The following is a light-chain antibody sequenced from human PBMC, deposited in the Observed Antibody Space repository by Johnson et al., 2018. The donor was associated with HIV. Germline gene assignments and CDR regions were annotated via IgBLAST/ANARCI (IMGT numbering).Light chain of an antibody. CDR3: GTWDSSLSANV. CDR1: SSNIGNNY. CDR2: DNN. J-gene: IGLJ1*01. Sequence: QSVLTQPPSVSAAPGQTVTISCSGSSSNIGNNYVSWYQQLPGTAPKLLIYDNNMRPSGIPDRFSGSKSGTSAALGITGVQTGDEADYYCGTWDSSLSANVFGTGTRVTVL. V-gene: IGLV1-51*01.